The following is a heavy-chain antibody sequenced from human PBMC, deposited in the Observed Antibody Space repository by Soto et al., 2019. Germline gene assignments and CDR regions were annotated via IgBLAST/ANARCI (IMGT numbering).Heavy chain of an antibody. CDR1: GGTFSSYA. CDR3: ANCGYSYGFDAFDI. D-gene: IGHD5-18*01. CDR2: IIPIFGTA. J-gene: IGHJ3*02. Sequence: ASVKITCKASGGTFSSYAISWVRQAPGQGLEWMGGIIPIFGTANYAQKFQGRVTITADKSTSTAYMELSSLRSEDTAVYYCANCGYSYGFDAFDIWGQGTMVPLSS. V-gene: IGHV1-69*06.